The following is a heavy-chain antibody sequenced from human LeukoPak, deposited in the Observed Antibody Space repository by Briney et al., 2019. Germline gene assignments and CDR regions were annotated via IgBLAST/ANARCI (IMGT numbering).Heavy chain of an antibody. Sequence: GGSLRLSCAASGFTFSSYAMSWVRQAPGKGLEWVSAISGSGGSTYYADSVKGRFTISRDNSKNTLYLQMNSLRAEDTAVYYCARVFTGYSGHGDDYWGQGTLVTVSS. V-gene: IGHV3-23*01. CDR1: GFTFSSYA. CDR2: ISGSGGST. J-gene: IGHJ4*02. D-gene: IGHD5-12*01. CDR3: ARVFTGYSGHGDDY.